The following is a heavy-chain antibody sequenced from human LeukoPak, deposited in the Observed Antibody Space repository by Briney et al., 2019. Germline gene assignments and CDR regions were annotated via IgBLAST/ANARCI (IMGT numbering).Heavy chain of an antibody. Sequence: SETLSLTCTVSGGSMSRSSFYWGWIRQPPGKGLEWIGSIYYSGNTYYIPSLKSRVTISIDTSKNQFSLKLSPVTAADTAVYYCTAADNWFDPWGQGTLVTVSS. J-gene: IGHJ5*02. CDR3: TAADNWFDP. CDR1: GGSMSRSSFY. V-gene: IGHV4-39*01. D-gene: IGHD2-15*01. CDR2: IYYSGNT.